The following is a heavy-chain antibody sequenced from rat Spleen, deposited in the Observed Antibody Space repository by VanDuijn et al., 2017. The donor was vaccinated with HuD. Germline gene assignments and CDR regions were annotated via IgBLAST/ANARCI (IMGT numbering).Heavy chain of an antibody. CDR2: ISPDGGST. D-gene: IGHD1-2*01. J-gene: IGHJ4*01. V-gene: IGHV5-58*01. CDR3: GKDMNYYSTYPFYVMGD. Sequence: EVQLVETGGGLVQPGESLKLSCVTSGFPFSGYWMYWIRQAPGEGLEWISSISPDGGSTYYPDSVMGRFTISRDNAENTVYLQMNSLRSEDTATYYCGKDMNYYSTYPFYVMGDWGQGASVTVSS. CDR1: GFPFSGYW.